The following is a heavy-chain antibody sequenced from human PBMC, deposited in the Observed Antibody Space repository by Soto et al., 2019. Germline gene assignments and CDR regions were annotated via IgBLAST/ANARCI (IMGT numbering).Heavy chain of an antibody. CDR2: INAGNGNT. CDR1: GYTFSSYA. D-gene: IGHD3-10*01. CDR3: ARGGPPIDY. J-gene: IGHJ4*02. V-gene: IGHV1-3*05. Sequence: QVPLVQSGAEEKQPGASVKVSCKASGYTFSSYAMHWVRQAPGQRLEWMGWINAGNGNTKYSQKFQGRVTITRDTSASTAYMELSSLRSEDTAVYYCARGGPPIDYWGQGTLVTVSS.